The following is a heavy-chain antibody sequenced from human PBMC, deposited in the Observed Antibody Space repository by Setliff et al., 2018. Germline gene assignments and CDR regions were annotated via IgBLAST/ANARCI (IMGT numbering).Heavy chain of an antibody. CDR1: GFTFSSYS. J-gene: IGHJ4*02. V-gene: IGHV3-21*01. CDR3: ARDSGNSGMIDY. Sequence: PGGSLRLSCAASGFTFSSYSMNWVRQAPGKGLEWVSSISSSSSYIYYADSVKGRFTISRDNAKNSLYLQMNSLRAEDTAVYYCARDSGNSGMIDYWGQGTPVTVSS. CDR2: ISSSSSYI. D-gene: IGHD6-25*01.